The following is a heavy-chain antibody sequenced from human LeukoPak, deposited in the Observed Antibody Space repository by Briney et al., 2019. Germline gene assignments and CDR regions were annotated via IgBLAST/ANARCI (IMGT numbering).Heavy chain of an antibody. CDR1: GFAVSNNY. CDR2: IYSGGST. Sequence: GGSLRLSCAASGFAVSNNYMSWVRQAPGKGLEWVSVIYSGGSTYYADSVKGRFTISRDTSRNTLYLQMNSLRVEDTAVYYCARDVLDSGGYLNPRQYWGQGTLVTVSS. D-gene: IGHD2-15*01. V-gene: IGHV3-53*01. CDR3: ARDVLDSGGYLNPRQY. J-gene: IGHJ4*02.